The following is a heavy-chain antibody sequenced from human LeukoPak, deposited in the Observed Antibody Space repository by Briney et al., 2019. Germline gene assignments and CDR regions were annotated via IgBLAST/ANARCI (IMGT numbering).Heavy chain of an antibody. D-gene: IGHD6-13*01. CDR1: GGSISSYY. CDR2: IYYSGST. CDR3: ARDVRARAAGTGWFDP. Sequence: SETLSLTCTVSGGSISSYYWSWIRQPPGKGLEWIGYIYYSGSTNYNPSLKSRVTISVDTSKNQFSLKLSSVTAADTAVYYRARDVRARAAGTGWFDPWGQGTLVTVSS. J-gene: IGHJ5*02. V-gene: IGHV4-59*12.